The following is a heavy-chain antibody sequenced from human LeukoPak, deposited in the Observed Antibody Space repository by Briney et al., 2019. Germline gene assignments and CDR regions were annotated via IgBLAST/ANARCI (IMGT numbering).Heavy chain of an antibody. D-gene: IGHD3-10*01. J-gene: IGHJ4*02. Sequence: GASVKVSCKASGYTFTGYYMHWVRQAPGQGLEWMGWINPNSGGTNYAQKFQGRVTMTRDTSISTAYMELSSLRSEDTAVYYCATASNYGSGSHLDYWGQGTLVTVSS. CDR2: INPNSGGT. CDR1: GYTFTGYY. CDR3: ATASNYGSGSHLDY. V-gene: IGHV1-2*02.